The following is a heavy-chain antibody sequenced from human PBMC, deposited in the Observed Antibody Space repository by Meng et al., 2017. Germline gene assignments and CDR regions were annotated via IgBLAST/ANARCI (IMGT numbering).Heavy chain of an antibody. J-gene: IGHJ4*02. CDR1: GYTFTGYY. CDR2: INPNSGGT. CDR3: ARVYQGYSSGWNYFDY. Sequence: ASVKVSCKASGYTFTGYYMHWVRQAPGQGLEWMGRINPNSGGTNYAQKFQGRVTMTRDTSISTAYMELSRLRSDDTAVYYCARVYQGYSSGWNYFDYWGQRTLVTVSS. D-gene: IGHD6-19*01. V-gene: IGHV1-2*06.